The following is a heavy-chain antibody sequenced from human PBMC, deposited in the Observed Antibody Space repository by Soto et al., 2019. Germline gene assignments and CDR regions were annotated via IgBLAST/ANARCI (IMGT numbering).Heavy chain of an antibody. CDR3: AKESQLDDSYYVMDV. V-gene: IGHV3-30*18. CDR1: GFTFSSYG. D-gene: IGHD1-1*01. CDR2: MTHDGSNK. J-gene: IGHJ6*02. Sequence: PGGSLRLSCAASGFTFSSYGMHWVRQAPGKGLEWVAVMTHDGSNKYYADSVKGRFTISRDSSKDTLYLQMDSLSAEATAAYYCAKESQLDDSYYVMDVWGQGTTVTVSS.